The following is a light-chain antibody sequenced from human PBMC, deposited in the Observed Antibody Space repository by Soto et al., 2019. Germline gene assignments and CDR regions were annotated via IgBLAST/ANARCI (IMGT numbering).Light chain of an antibody. J-gene: IGKJ1*01. Sequence: EIQMTQSPSTLSASVGDRVTLSCRASQSISNWLAWYQQRPGKAPKLLIYKASSLEGGVPSRFSGSGSGTEFTLTISSLQPDDFATYYCQQYNTYSRTFGQGTKVEIK. V-gene: IGKV1-5*03. CDR2: KAS. CDR1: QSISNW. CDR3: QQYNTYSRT.